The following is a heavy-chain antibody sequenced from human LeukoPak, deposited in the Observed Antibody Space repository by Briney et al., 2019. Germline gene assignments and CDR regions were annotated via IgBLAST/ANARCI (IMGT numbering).Heavy chain of an antibody. CDR3: ARDWSWSGYYKGLAVDY. D-gene: IGHD3-3*01. CDR2: IYSGGST. J-gene: IGHJ4*02. CDR1: GFIVSSNY. V-gene: IGHV3-66*02. Sequence: GGSLRLSCAASGFIVSSNYMSWVRQAPGKGLEWVSVIYSGGSTYYADSVKGRFTISRDNSKNTLYLQMNSLRAEDTAVYYCARDWSWSGYYKGLAVDYWGQGTLVTVSS.